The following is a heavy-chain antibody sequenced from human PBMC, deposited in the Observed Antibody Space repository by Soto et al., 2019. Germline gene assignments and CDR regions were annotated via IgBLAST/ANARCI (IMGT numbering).Heavy chain of an antibody. CDR2: IFHSGST. CDR3: VRGGIAGNWFDP. CDR1: GGSITSGGFY. D-gene: IGHD6-13*01. Sequence: QVQLQESGPGLVKPSQTLSLTCTVSGGSITSGGFYWSWIRQHPGKGLEWIAYIFHSGSTDYNPSLKSRVTISADTSKNQCSLKLTFVTAADTAVYYCVRGGIAGNWFDPWGQGTLVTVSS. J-gene: IGHJ5*02. V-gene: IGHV4-31*03.